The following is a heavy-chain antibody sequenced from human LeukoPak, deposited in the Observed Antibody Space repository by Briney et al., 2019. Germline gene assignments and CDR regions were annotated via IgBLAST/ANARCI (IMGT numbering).Heavy chain of an antibody. Sequence: PGGSLRLSCAASGFTFSNAWMSWVRQAPGKGLEWVGRIKSKTDGGTTDYAAPVKGRFSISRDDSKNALYLQMNSLKTEDTAVYYCTTYHYDFWSGYYPNVPGYYVDVWGKGTTVTVSS. CDR2: IKSKTDGGTT. D-gene: IGHD3-3*01. V-gene: IGHV3-15*01. J-gene: IGHJ6*03. CDR1: GFTFSNAW. CDR3: TTYHYDFWSGYYPNVPGYYVDV.